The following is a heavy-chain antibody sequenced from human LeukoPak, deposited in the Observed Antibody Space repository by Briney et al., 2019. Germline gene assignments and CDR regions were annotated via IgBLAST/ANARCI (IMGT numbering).Heavy chain of an antibody. CDR1: GGTFSSYA. D-gene: IGHD2-2*01. CDR3: AREGEYQLLFNWFDP. J-gene: IGHJ5*02. V-gene: IGHV1-69*04. CDR2: IIPILGIA. Sequence: SVKVSCKASGGTFSSYAIIWVRQAPGQGLEWMGRIIPILGIANYAQKFQGRVTITADKSTSTAYMELSSLRSEDTAVYYCAREGEYQLLFNWFDPWGQGTLVTVSS.